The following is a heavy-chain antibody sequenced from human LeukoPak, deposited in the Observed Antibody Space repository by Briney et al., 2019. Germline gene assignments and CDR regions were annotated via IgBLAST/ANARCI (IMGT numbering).Heavy chain of an antibody. CDR3: ARGCPSTSRDGWFDP. D-gene: IGHD5/OR15-5a*01. CDR2: IYYSGNT. Sequence: PSETLSLTCTVSGGSVSSGDYYWRWIRQPPGEGLEWIGHIYYSGNTYYNVSLKSRVTISVDTSKNQFSLKLNSVTAADTAVYYCARGCPSTSRDGWFDPWGQGTLVTVSS. CDR1: GGSVSSGDYY. V-gene: IGHV4-30-4*08. J-gene: IGHJ5*02.